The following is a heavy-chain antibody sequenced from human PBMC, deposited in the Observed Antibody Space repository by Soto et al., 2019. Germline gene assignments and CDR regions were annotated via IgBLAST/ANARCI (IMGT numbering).Heavy chain of an antibody. CDR2: IYYSGST. D-gene: IGHD3-22*01. V-gene: IGHV4-39*01. Sequence: SETLSLTCTVSGGSISSSSYYWGWIRQPPGKGLEWIGSIYYSGSTYYNPSLKSRVTISVDTSKNQFSLKLSSVTAADTAVYYCARPLNYYDSSGYLNWFDPWGQGTLVTVSS. CDR3: ARPLNYYDSSGYLNWFDP. J-gene: IGHJ5*02. CDR1: GGSISSSSYY.